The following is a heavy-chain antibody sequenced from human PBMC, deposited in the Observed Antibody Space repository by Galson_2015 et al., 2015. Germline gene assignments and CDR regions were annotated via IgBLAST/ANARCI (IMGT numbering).Heavy chain of an antibody. D-gene: IGHD6-13*01. CDR1: GFTFSSYS. J-gene: IGHJ4*02. V-gene: IGHV3-23*01. Sequence: SLRLSCAASGFTFSSYSMSWVRQAPGKGLEWVSSISVSDGSTYYADSVKGRFTISRDKSKNTLYLQMSSLRAEDTAVYYCAKSYSNSWHYFDHWGQGTLVTVSS. CDR2: ISVSDGST. CDR3: AKSYSNSWHYFDH.